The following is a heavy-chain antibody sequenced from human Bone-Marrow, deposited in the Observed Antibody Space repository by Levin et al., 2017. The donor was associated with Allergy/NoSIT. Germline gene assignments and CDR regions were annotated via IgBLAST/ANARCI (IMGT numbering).Heavy chain of an antibody. Sequence: GGSLRLSCAASGFTFSSYAMHWVRQAPGKGLEWVAVISYDGSNKYYADSVKGRFTISRDNSKNTLYLQMNSLRAEDTAVYYCASYDYGGNSGWDKDYWGQGTLVTVSS. CDR1: GFTFSSYA. V-gene: IGHV3-30-3*01. CDR3: ASYDYGGNSGWDKDY. CDR2: ISYDGSNK. J-gene: IGHJ4*02. D-gene: IGHD4-23*01.